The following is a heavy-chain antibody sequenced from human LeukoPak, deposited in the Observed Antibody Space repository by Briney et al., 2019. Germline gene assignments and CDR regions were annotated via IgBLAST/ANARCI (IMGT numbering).Heavy chain of an antibody. D-gene: IGHD3-3*01. Sequence: GGSLRLSCAASGFTFSSYEMNWVRQAPGKGLEWVSYISSSGSTIYYADSVKGRFTISRDNAKNSLYPQMNSLRAEDTAVYYCAREFGYYDFWSGYLPGYFDYWGQGTLVTVSS. CDR2: ISSSGSTI. CDR1: GFTFSSYE. CDR3: AREFGYYDFWSGYLPGYFDY. J-gene: IGHJ4*02. V-gene: IGHV3-48*03.